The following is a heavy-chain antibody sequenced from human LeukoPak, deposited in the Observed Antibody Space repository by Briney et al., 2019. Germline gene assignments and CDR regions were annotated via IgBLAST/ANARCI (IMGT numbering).Heavy chain of an antibody. Sequence: PGRSLRLSCAASGFTFSSYGMHWVRQAPGKGREWVAVISYDGSNKYYADSVKRRFTISRDNSKNTLYLQMNSLRAEDTAVYYCAKDPYSSGWYGMDVWGKGTTVTVSS. CDR1: GFTFSSYG. J-gene: IGHJ6*04. V-gene: IGHV3-30*18. CDR2: ISYDGSNK. CDR3: AKDPYSSGWYGMDV. D-gene: IGHD6-19*01.